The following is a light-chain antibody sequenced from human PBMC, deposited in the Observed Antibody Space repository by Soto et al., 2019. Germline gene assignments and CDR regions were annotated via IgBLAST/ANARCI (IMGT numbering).Light chain of an antibody. CDR3: QQYGSSGT. V-gene: IGKV3-20*01. J-gene: IGKJ1*01. CDR1: QSVSNNY. CDR2: GAS. Sequence: EIVLTQSPGTLSLSQGERATLSCRASQSVSNNYLAWYQQKSGQAPRLLIYGASNRATGIPDRFSGSGSGTDFTLTIIRLEPEDFAVYYCQQYGSSGTFGQGTKVDIK.